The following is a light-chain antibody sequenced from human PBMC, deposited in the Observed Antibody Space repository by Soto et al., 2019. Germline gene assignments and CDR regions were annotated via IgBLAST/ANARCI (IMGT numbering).Light chain of an antibody. CDR1: SSDVGSYDL. V-gene: IGLV2-23*02. J-gene: IGLJ1*01. Sequence: QSVLTQPASVSGSPGQSITISCTGTSSDVGSYDLVSWYQQHPGKAPKLMIYEVTKRPSGVSNRFSGSKSGNTASLTISGLQAEDEADYYCCSCAGSSSYAFGTGTKVTVL. CDR3: CSCAGSSSYA. CDR2: EVT.